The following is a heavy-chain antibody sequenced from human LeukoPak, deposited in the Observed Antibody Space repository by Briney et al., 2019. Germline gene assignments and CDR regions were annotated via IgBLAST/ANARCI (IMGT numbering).Heavy chain of an antibody. D-gene: IGHD3-22*01. Sequence: PSDTLSLTCAVYGGSFSGYYWSWIRQPPGKGLEWIGEINHSGSTNYNPSLKSRVTISVDTSKNQFSLKLSSVTAADTAVYYCARRMYYYDSSGEFDIWGQGTMVTVSS. CDR1: GGSFSGYY. J-gene: IGHJ3*02. V-gene: IGHV4-34*01. CDR2: INHSGST. CDR3: ARRMYYYDSSGEFDI.